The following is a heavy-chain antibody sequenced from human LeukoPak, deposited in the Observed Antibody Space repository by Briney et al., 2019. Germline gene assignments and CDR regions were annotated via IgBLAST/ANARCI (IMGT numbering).Heavy chain of an antibody. D-gene: IGHD6-19*01. CDR1: GYTFTSYG. CDR2: ISAYNGNT. V-gene: IGHV1-18*01. J-gene: IGHJ3*02. CDR3: ARVSSIAVAGREAFDI. Sequence: ASVKVSFKASGYTFTSYGISWVRQAPGQGLEWMGWISAYNGNTNYVQKFQGRVTMTRDTSISTAYMELSRLRSDDTAVYYCARVSSIAVAGREAFDIWGQGTMVTVSS.